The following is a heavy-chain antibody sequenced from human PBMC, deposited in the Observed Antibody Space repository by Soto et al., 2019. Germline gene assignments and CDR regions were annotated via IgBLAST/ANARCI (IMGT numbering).Heavy chain of an antibody. J-gene: IGHJ4*02. D-gene: IGHD2-21*01. Sequence: QVQLQESGPGLVKPSETLSLTCTVSGASVSSGTYYWSWIRQPPGKGLEWIGYVSYSGSTNYNPSFKRRVTISVDTSKNQFSLKLNSVTAADTAVYYCGRARSAYSRGVGYWGQGSLVTVSS. V-gene: IGHV4-61*01. CDR2: VSYSGST. CDR1: GASVSSGTYY. CDR3: GRARSAYSRGVGY.